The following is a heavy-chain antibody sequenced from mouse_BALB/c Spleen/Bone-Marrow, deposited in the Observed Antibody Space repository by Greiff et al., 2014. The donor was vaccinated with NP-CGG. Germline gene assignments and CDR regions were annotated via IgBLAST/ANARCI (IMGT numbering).Heavy chain of an antibody. CDR2: INPSNGRT. J-gene: IGHJ2*01. CDR3: ARTTTVVATYYFDD. V-gene: IGHV1S81*02. Sequence: QVQLQQSGAELVKPGASVKLSCKASGYTFTSYWMHWVKQRPGQGLEWIGEINPSNGRTNYNEKFKSKATMTVDKSSSTAYMQLSTLTSEDSAVYYCARTTTVVATYYFDDWGQGTTLTVSS. D-gene: IGHD1-1*01. CDR1: GYTFTSYW.